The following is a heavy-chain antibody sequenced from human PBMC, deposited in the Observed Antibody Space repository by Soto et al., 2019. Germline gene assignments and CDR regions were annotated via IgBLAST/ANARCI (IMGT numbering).Heavy chain of an antibody. V-gene: IGHV3-23*01. J-gene: IGHJ5*02. Sequence: GSLRLSCAASVFTFSSFAMSWVRQAPGKGLEWVSRISGSGVETHYADSVNGRFTISRDNSNNTLYLQMNSLRVEDTAIYYCANGRNWFDPWGQGTLVTVSS. CDR3: ANGRNWFDP. CDR1: VFTFSSFA. CDR2: ISGSGVET.